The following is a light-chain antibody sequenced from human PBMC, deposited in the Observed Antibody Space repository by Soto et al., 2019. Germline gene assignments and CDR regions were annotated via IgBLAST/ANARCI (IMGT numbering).Light chain of an antibody. CDR2: AAS. CDR1: QGISTY. J-gene: IGKJ1*01. CDR3: QQSYSTTWT. V-gene: IGKV1-39*01. Sequence: DIQMTQSPSSLSASVGDRVTITCRASQGISTYLNWYQQKPGKAPKLLIYAASSLQSVVPSRFSGSGSETDFTLTISSLQPEDLETYSCQQSYSTTWTFGQGTKLAIK.